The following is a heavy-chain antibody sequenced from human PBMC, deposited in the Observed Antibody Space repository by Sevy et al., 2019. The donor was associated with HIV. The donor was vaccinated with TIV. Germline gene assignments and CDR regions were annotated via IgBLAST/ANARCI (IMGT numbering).Heavy chain of an antibody. Sequence: GGSLRLSCAVSGFTLSSHSMNWVRQAPGKGLEWLSHIGGDDENKYYADSVQGRFTISRDDASNSVHLQMNSLRDEDTAVYYCARGGNPGQAASDIWGQGTVVTVSS. CDR3: ARGGNPGQAASDI. CDR1: GFTLSSHS. J-gene: IGHJ3*02. CDR2: IGGDDENK. V-gene: IGHV3-48*02.